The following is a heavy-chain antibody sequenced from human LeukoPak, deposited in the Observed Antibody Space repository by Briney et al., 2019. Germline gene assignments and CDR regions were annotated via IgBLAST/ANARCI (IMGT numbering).Heavy chain of an antibody. D-gene: IGHD1-26*01. CDR3: ARDRRRDLLHAFDI. CDR1: GGTISNYY. V-gene: IGHV4-59*01. Sequence: SETLSLTCTVSGGTISNYYWSWIRQPPGKGLEWIAYIDYSGSNNYNPSLKSRVTISVDASRNQFPLNLSSVTAVDTAVYYCARDRRRDLLHAFDIWGQGTMVTVSS. J-gene: IGHJ3*02. CDR2: IDYSGSN.